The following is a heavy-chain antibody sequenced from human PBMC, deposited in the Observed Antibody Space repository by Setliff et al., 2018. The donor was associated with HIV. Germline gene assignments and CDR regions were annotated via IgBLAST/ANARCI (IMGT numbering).Heavy chain of an antibody. J-gene: IGHJ4*02. Sequence: PSETLSLTCTVSGGSISSYYWSWIRQPPGKGLEWIGYIYTSGSTNYNPSLKSRVTMSVDTSKMQFSLHLTSVTAADTAVYYCATLDPSGGNFLAYWGQGTLVTVSS. V-gene: IGHV4-4*09. CDR3: ATLDPSGGNFLAY. CDR2: IYTSGST. D-gene: IGHD2-21*02. CDR1: GGSISSYY.